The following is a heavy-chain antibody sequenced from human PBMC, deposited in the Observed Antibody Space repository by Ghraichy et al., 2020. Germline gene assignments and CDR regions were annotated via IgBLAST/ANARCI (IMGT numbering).Heavy chain of an antibody. Sequence: SQTLSLTCTVSGGSISSSSYYWGWIRQPPGKGLEWIGSIYYSGSTYYNPSLKSRVTISVDTSKNQFSLKLSSVTAADTAVYYCARWRIRIAVAGPPRTAEYFQHWGQGTLVTVSS. CDR1: GGSISSSSYY. J-gene: IGHJ1*01. CDR2: IYYSGST. V-gene: IGHV4-39*01. CDR3: ARWRIRIAVAGPPRTAEYFQH. D-gene: IGHD6-19*01.